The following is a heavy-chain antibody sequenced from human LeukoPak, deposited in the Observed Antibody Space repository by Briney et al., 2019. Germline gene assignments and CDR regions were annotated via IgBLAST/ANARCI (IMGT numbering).Heavy chain of an antibody. D-gene: IGHD4-17*01. CDR1: GFTFDDYG. CDR3: ARVPVTGAFDI. J-gene: IGHJ3*02. Sequence: GGSLRLSCAASGFTFDDYGMSWVRQAPGKGLEWVSSISSSSSYIYYADSVKGRFTISRDNAKNSLYLQMNSLRAEDTAVYYCARVPVTGAFDIWGQGTMVTVSS. CDR2: ISSSSSYI. V-gene: IGHV3-21*01.